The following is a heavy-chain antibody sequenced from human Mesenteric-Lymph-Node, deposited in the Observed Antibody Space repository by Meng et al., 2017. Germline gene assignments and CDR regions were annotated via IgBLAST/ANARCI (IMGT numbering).Heavy chain of an antibody. J-gene: IGHJ4*02. D-gene: IGHD1-7*01. CDR3: GRDQGRELINH. CDR1: GGSISSGDYY. Sequence: QVELQEAGPGLVKPSQTLSLTCTVSGGSISSGDYYWSWIRQPPGKGLEWIGYIYYSGSTYYNPSLKSRVTISVDTSKNQFSLKLSSVTAADAAVYYCGRDQGRELINHWGQGALVTVSS. V-gene: IGHV4-30-4*01. CDR2: IYYSGST.